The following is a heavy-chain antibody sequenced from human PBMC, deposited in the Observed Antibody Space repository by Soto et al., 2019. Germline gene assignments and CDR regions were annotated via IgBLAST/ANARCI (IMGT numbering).Heavy chain of an antibody. CDR3: VGGIGYWGLSDY. CDR1: GFAFSTYG. Sequence: QVQLVESGGGVIQPGKSLRLSCSASGFAFSTYGMHWVRQAPGKGLEWVAVIWADGSRQFYGDSVKGRFTISRDNSKNTLYLQMYSLRVDDTAVYYCVGGIGYWGLSDYWGQGTLVTVSS. CDR2: IWADGSRQ. V-gene: IGHV3-33*08. D-gene: IGHD3-3*01. J-gene: IGHJ4*02.